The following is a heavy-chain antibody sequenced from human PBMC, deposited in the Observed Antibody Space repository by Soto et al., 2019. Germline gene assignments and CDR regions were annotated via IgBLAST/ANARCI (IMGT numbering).Heavy chain of an antibody. V-gene: IGHV1-24*01. CDR1: GYTLTELS. D-gene: IGHD2-15*01. Sequence: ASVKVSCKVSGYTLTELSMHWVRQAPGKGLEWMGGFDPEDGETIYAQKFQGRVTMTEDTSTDTAYMELSSLRSEDTAVYYCATDISCSGGSCYSGEGFDYWGQGTLVPVSS. J-gene: IGHJ4*02. CDR3: ATDISCSGGSCYSGEGFDY. CDR2: FDPEDGET.